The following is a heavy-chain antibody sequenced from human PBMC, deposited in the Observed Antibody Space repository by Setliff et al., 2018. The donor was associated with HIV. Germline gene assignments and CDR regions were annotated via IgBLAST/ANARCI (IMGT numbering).Heavy chain of an antibody. Sequence: GESLKISCKGFGYSFTNFLIGWVRQMPGKGLEWMGIIYPSDSDTRYSPSFQGHVTISVDKSISTVYLQWSNLKASDSAMHYCARTSGARTTDYWGQGTLVTVSS. V-gene: IGHV5-51*01. CDR1: GYSFTNFL. J-gene: IGHJ4*02. CDR3: ARTSGARTTDY. D-gene: IGHD1-1*01. CDR2: IYPSDSDT.